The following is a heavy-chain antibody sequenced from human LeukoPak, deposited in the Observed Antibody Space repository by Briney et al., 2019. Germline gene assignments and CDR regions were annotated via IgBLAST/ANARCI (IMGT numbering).Heavy chain of an antibody. Sequence: GGPLKFSCKGSGSSFTSSWIGWVRQMPGKGLEWLGIFYPGDSDTRYSPSFQGQVTISADKSISTAYLQWSSLKASDTAMYYCARRIYYGSGSYYFDYWGQGTLVTVSS. D-gene: IGHD3-10*01. V-gene: IGHV5-51*01. J-gene: IGHJ4*02. CDR2: FYPGDSDT. CDR1: GSSFTSSW. CDR3: ARRIYYGSGSYYFDY.